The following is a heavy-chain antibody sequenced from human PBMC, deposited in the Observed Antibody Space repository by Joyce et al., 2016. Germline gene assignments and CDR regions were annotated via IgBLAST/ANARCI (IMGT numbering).Heavy chain of an antibody. D-gene: IGHD2-21*02. CDR3: ARDVPPGCGGDCSALFNY. J-gene: IGHJ4*02. CDR1: GYSFTVYY. Sequence: QVHLVQSGAEVKKPGASVKVSCKASGYSFTVYYIFWVRQAPGQGLEGMGWINPNSDDKKYAQKYQGRVSMTSDTSITTAYMELSGLTSDDTAVYYCARDVPPGCGGDCSALFNYWGQGTPVTVSS. CDR2: INPNSDDK. V-gene: IGHV1-2*02.